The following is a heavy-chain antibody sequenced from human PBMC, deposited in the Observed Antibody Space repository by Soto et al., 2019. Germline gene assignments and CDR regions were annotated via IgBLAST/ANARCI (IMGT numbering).Heavy chain of an antibody. V-gene: IGHV3-30*18. J-gene: IGHJ4*02. D-gene: IGHD5-12*01. Sequence: QVQLVESGGGVVQPGRSLRLSCAASGFTFSSYGMHWVRQAPGKGLEWVAVISYDGSNKYYADSVKGRFTISRDNSKNKLYLQMNSLRAEDTAVYYCAKGEMATDYWGQGTLVTVSS. CDR2: ISYDGSNK. CDR1: GFTFSSYG. CDR3: AKGEMATDY.